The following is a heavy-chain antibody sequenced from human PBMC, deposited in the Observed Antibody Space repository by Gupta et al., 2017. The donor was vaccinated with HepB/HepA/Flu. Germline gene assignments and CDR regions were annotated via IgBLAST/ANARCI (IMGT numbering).Heavy chain of an antibody. V-gene: IGHV3-33*01. J-gene: IGHJ4*02. D-gene: IGHD3-10*01. CDR2: IWYDGSNK. CDR3: ARDHYYGSGDFDY. Sequence: QVQLVDSGGGVVQPGRSLRLSCAASGVTVSSYGMHWVRQAPGKGLEWVAVIWYDGSNKYYADSVKGRFTISRDNSKNTLYLQMNSLRAEDTAVYYCARDHYYGSGDFDYWGQGTLVTVSS. CDR1: GVTVSSYG.